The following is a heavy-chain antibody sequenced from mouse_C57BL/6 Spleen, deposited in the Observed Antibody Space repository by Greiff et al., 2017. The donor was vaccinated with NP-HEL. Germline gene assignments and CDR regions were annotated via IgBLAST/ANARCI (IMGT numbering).Heavy chain of an antibody. CDR3: ARGYSNGYFDV. J-gene: IGHJ1*03. CDR2: IYPGDGDT. Sequence: QVQLQQSGPELVKPGASVKISCKASGYAFSSSWMNWVKQRPGKGLEWIGRIYPGDGDTNYNGKFKGKATLTADKSSSTAYMQLSSLTSEDSAVYFCARGYSNGYFDVWGTGTTVTVSS. CDR1: GYAFSSSW. D-gene: IGHD2-5*01. V-gene: IGHV1-82*01.